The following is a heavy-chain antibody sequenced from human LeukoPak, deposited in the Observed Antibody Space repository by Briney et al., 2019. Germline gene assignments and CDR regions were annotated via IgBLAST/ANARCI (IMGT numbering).Heavy chain of an antibody. J-gene: IGHJ4*02. D-gene: IGHD4-17*01. CDR1: GGSISSYY. CDR3: ARGTTTVKPGDY. Sequence: SETLSLTCTVSGGSISSYYWSWIRQPPGKGLEWIGYIYYSGSTNYNPSLKSRVTISVDTSKNQFSLKLSSVTAADTAVYYCARGTTTVKPGDYWGQGTLVTVSS. V-gene: IGHV4-59*01. CDR2: IYYSGST.